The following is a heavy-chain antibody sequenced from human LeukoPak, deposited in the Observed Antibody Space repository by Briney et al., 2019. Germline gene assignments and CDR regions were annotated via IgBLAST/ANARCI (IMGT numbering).Heavy chain of an antibody. CDR2: IKKDGSEK. CDR1: GFTFSSYW. D-gene: IGHD1-26*01. J-gene: IGHJ4*02. V-gene: IGHV3-7*01. Sequence: PGGSLRLSCAASGFTFSSYWMSWVRQAPGKGLEWVANIKKDGSEKYYVDSVKGRFTISRDNAKNSLYLQMNSLRAEDTAVYYCARDGGSYSFDYWGQGTLVTVSS. CDR3: ARDGGSYSFDY.